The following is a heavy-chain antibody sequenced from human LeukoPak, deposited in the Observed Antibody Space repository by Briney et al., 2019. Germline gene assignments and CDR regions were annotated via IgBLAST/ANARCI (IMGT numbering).Heavy chain of an antibody. CDR2: ISSSSATI. V-gene: IGHV3-48*04. Sequence: GGSLRLSCVASGFTFNTYSMNWFRQAPGKGLEWISYISSSSATIYYADSVKGRFTVSRDNAKNSLYLQMNSLRAEDTAVYYCARGRDLFDSWGQGTLVIVSS. CDR1: GFTFNTYS. CDR3: ARGRDLFDS. J-gene: IGHJ4*02.